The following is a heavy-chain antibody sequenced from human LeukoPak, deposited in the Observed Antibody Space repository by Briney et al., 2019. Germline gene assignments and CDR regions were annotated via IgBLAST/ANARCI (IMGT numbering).Heavy chain of an antibody. D-gene: IGHD3-16*01. V-gene: IGHV3-30*02. CDR3: AKDAALYPFFFDY. J-gene: IGHJ4*02. Sequence: PGGSLRLSCAASGFTFSSYGMRLVREAPGKGLGGVSFIRYEGSNKYYADSVKGRFTISRDNSKNTLYLQMDTLRAEDTAVYYCAKDAALYPFFFDYWGQGTLVTVSS. CDR2: IRYEGSNK. CDR1: GFTFSSYG.